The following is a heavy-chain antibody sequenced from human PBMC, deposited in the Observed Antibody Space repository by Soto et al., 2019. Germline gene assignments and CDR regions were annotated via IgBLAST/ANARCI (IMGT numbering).Heavy chain of an antibody. CDR1: GGSISSGDYY. CDR2: IYYSGST. J-gene: IGHJ4*02. CDR3: ATTGTVAGKLGY. V-gene: IGHV4-30-4*01. Sequence: SETLSLTCTVSGGSISSGDYYWSWIRQPPGKGLEWIGYIYYSGSTYYNPSLKSRVTISVDTSKNQFSLKLSSVTAADTAVYYCATTGTVAGKLGYWGQGTLVTVSS. D-gene: IGHD6-19*01.